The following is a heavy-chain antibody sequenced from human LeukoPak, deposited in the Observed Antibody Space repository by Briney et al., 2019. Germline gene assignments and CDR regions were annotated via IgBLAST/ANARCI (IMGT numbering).Heavy chain of an antibody. CDR1: GFTFSSYW. J-gene: IGHJ4*02. Sequence: GGSLRLSCAASGFTFSSYWMHWVRQAPGKGLVWVSRINSDGSSTSYADSGKGRFTISRDNAKNTLYLQMNSLRAEDTAVYYCARAWGSSSDFDYWGQGTLVTVSS. CDR3: ARAWGSSSDFDY. V-gene: IGHV3-74*01. D-gene: IGHD6-6*01. CDR2: INSDGSST.